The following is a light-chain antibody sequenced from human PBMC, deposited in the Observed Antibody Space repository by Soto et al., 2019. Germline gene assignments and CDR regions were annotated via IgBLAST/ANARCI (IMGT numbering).Light chain of an antibody. CDR2: GAS. CDR1: QSVTNNF. J-gene: IGKJ3*01. CDR3: QQYSTPPFT. Sequence: IVLTQSPGTLSLSPGERATLSCRASQSVTNNFLAWYQQKPGQAPSLLIYGASSRATGVPDRFSGSGSGTDFTLTISRLEPGDVAVYYCQQYSTPPFTFGHGTKVDIK. V-gene: IGKV3-20*01.